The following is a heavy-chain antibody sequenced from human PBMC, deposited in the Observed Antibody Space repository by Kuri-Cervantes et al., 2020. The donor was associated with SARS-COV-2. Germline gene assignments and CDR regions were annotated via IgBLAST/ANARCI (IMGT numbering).Heavy chain of an antibody. Sequence: SETLSLTCTVSGGSTSSSSYYWGWIRQPPGKGLEWIGSIYYSGSTYYNPSLKSRVTISVDTSKNQFSLKLSSVTAADTAVYYCARLSHYYDSSGYFREYYFDHWGQGSLVTVSS. D-gene: IGHD3-22*01. CDR2: IYYSGST. CDR3: ARLSHYYDSSGYFREYYFDH. CDR1: GGSTSSSSYY. V-gene: IGHV4-39*01. J-gene: IGHJ4*02.